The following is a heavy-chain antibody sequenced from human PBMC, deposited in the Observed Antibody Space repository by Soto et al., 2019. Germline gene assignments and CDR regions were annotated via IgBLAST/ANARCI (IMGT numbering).Heavy chain of an antibody. D-gene: IGHD4-17*01. J-gene: IGHJ4*02. V-gene: IGHV3-15*07. Sequence: GGSLRLSCAASGFTVSNAWMNWVRQAPGKGLEWVGRIKSKTDGGTTDYAAPVKGRFTISSDDSKNTLYLQMNSLETEDTAVYYCTRGKSGDYYFDYWGQGTLVTVSS. CDR1: GFTVSNAW. CDR2: IKSKTDGGTT. CDR3: TRGKSGDYYFDY.